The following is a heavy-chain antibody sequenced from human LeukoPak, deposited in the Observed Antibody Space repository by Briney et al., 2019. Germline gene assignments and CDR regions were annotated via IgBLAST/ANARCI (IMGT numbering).Heavy chain of an antibody. CDR2: IYYSGST. CDR3: ARHKGYSSGWYQGYYYYMDV. V-gene: IGHV4-39*01. Sequence: SETLSLTCTVSGGSISSSSYYWGWLRQPPGRGREWIGSIYYSGSTYYNPSLKSRVTISVDTSKNQFSLKLSSVTAADTAVYYCARHKGYSSGWYQGYYYYMDVWGKGTTVTISS. J-gene: IGHJ6*03. CDR1: GGSISSSSYY. D-gene: IGHD6-19*01.